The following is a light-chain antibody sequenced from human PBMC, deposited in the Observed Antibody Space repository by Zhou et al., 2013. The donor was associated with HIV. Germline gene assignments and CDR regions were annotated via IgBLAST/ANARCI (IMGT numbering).Light chain of an antibody. CDR2: AAS. V-gene: IGKV1-39*01. CDR3: QQSYSIF. Sequence: DIQMTQSPSSLSASVGDRVTITCRASQSISSYLNWYQQKPGKAPKLLIYAASSLQSGVPSRFSGSGSGTDFTLTISSLQPEDFATYYCQQSYSIFFGGGTKVEIK. CDR1: QSISSY. J-gene: IGKJ4*01.